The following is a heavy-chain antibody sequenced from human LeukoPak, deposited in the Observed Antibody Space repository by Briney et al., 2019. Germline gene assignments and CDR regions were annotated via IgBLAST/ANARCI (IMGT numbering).Heavy chain of an antibody. CDR1: GGSISSSSYY. Sequence: SETLSLTCTVSGGSISSSSYYWGWIRQPPGKGLEWIGSIYYSGSTYYNPSLRSRVTISVDTSKNQFSLKLSSVTAADTAVYYCARLGGYSSSSGWFDPWGQGTLVTVSS. CDR2: IYYSGST. J-gene: IGHJ5*02. D-gene: IGHD6-6*01. V-gene: IGHV4-39*01. CDR3: ARLGGYSSSSGWFDP.